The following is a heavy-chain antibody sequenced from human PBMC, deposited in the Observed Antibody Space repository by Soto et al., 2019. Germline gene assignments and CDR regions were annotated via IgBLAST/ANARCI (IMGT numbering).Heavy chain of an antibody. J-gene: IGHJ4*02. CDR1: GFTFSSYA. Sequence: GGSLRLSCAASGFTFSSYAMSWVRQAPGKGLEWVSVIGGSGGSTYYADSVKGRFTVSRDNSKKTMSLQMNSLRAEDTAVYYCAKVSGDRGGYYWDRIDYWGQGTLVTVSS. V-gene: IGHV3-23*01. CDR2: IGGSGGST. CDR3: AKVSGDRGGYYWDRIDY. D-gene: IGHD3-22*01.